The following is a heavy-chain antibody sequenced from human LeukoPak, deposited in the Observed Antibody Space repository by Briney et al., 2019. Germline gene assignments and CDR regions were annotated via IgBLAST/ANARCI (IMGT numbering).Heavy chain of an antibody. V-gene: IGHV3-23*01. CDR1: GFTFSNYA. J-gene: IGHJ4*02. CDR3: AKEVRGDFDY. Sequence: HTGGSLRLSCAASGFTFSNYAMRWVRQAPGKGLEWVSSISVTGGTTYYADSVKGRFTISRDNSKNTLYLQMNSLRAEDTAVYYCAKEVRGDFDYWGQGTLVTVSS. D-gene: IGHD3-10*01. CDR2: ISVTGGTT.